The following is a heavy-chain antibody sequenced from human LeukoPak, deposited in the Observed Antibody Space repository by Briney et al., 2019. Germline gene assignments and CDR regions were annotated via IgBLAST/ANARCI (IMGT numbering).Heavy chain of an antibody. CDR2: MNPNSGNT. D-gene: IGHD6-6*01. Sequence: GASVKVSCKASGYTFTSYDINLVRQATGQGLEWMGWMNPNSGNTGYAQKFQGRVTITRNTSISTAYMELSSLRSEDTAVYYCARVGDSSSVLVDYWGQGTLVSVSS. V-gene: IGHV1-8*03. J-gene: IGHJ4*02. CDR1: GYTFTSYD. CDR3: ARVGDSSSVLVDY.